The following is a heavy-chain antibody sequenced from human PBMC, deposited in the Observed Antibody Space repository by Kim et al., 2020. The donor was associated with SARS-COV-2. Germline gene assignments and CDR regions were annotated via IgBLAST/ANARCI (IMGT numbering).Heavy chain of an antibody. V-gene: IGHV5-51*01. D-gene: IGHD6-19*01. J-gene: IGHJ4*02. Sequence: SIQRQVTISADKSISTAYLQWSSLKASDTAMYYCARPLRGSSGWYYFDYWGQGTLVTVSS. CDR3: ARPLRGSSGWYYFDY.